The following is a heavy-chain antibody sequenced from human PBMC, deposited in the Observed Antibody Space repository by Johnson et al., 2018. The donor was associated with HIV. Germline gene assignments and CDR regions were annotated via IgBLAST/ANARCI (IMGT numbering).Heavy chain of an antibody. Sequence: VLLLESGGGVVRPGGSLRLSCAASGFTFDNYAMHWVRQAPGKGLEWVSLISWDGGSTYYADSVKGRFTISRDNNKNSLYLQMNSLRAEDTAVYYCAREGVAVRYIDDAFDIWGQGTMVTVSS. V-gene: IGHV3-43D*03. CDR2: ISWDGGST. J-gene: IGHJ3*02. CDR1: GFTFDNYA. CDR3: AREGVAVRYIDDAFDI. D-gene: IGHD3-9*01.